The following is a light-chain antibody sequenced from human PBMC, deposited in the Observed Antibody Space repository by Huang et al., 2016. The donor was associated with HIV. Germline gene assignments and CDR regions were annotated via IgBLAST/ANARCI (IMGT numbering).Light chain of an antibody. CDR2: GAS. CDR1: PNINSI. V-gene: IGKV3-15*01. CDR3: QQYNNGPPYT. J-gene: IGKJ2*01. Sequence: EIVMTQSPATLSVSLGERATLSCKASPNINSILAWYQQKPGQAPRLLIYGASVRANGIPARFSGSGSGTDFTLTISSLQSEDFADYYCQQYNNGPPYTFGQGTKLEIK.